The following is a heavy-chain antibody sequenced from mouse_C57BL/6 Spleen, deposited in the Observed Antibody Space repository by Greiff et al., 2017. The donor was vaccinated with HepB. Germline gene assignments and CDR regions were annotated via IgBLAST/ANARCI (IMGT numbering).Heavy chain of an antibody. CDR1: GFNIKDYY. V-gene: IGHV14-2*01. J-gene: IGHJ4*01. CDR3: GLGYSNYKDYAMDY. Sequence: EVQLQQSGAELVKPGASVKLSCTASGFNIKDYYMHWVKQRTEQGLEWIGRIDPEDGETKYAPKFQGKATITADTSSNTADLQLSSLTSEDTAVYYCGLGYSNYKDYAMDYWGQGTSVTVSS. CDR2: IDPEDGET. D-gene: IGHD2-5*01.